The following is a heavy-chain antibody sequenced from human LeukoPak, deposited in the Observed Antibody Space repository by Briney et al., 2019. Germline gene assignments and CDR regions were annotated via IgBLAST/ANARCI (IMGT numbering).Heavy chain of an antibody. CDR2: ISYDGSNK. D-gene: IGHD2-21*01. J-gene: IGHJ4*01. CDR1: GFTFSSYA. V-gene: IGHV3-30-3*01. Sequence: PARTLRLSCAAPGFTFSSYAMHWVRQAPGKGLEWVAVISYDGSNKYYADSMKARFTISRDNSKNTLYLQMTSLRPEDTAVYYCGKRLGDGAYPFQYWGHGTLVTVSS. CDR3: GKRLGDGAYPFQY.